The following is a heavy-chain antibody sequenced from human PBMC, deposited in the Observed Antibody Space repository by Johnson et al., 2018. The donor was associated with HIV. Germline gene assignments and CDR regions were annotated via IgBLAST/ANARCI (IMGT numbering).Heavy chain of an antibody. CDR2: ISYDGSNK. V-gene: IGHV3-30-3*01. CDR1: GFTFSSYA. J-gene: IGHJ3*02. D-gene: IGHD3-16*01. Sequence: QMLLVESGGGVVQPGRSLRLSCAASGFTFSSYAMHWVRQAPGKGLEWVAVISYDGSNKYYADSVKGRFTISRDNSKNTLYLQMNSLRAEDTAGYYCARGGKRVMAAFDIWGQGTMVTVSS. CDR3: ARGGKRVMAAFDI.